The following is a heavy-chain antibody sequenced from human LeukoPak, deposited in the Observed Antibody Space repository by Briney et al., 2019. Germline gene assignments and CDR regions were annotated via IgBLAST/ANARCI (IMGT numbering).Heavy chain of an antibody. CDR2: IYYSGST. J-gene: IGHJ4*02. Sequence: SETLSLTCTVSGGSISSSSYYWGWIRQPPWKGLEWIGSIYYSGSTYYNPSLKSRVTISVDTSKNQFSLKLSSVTAADTAVYYCAQSGSYSLFDYWGQGTLVTVSS. CDR1: GGSISSSSYY. D-gene: IGHD1-26*01. V-gene: IGHV4-39*01. CDR3: AQSGSYSLFDY.